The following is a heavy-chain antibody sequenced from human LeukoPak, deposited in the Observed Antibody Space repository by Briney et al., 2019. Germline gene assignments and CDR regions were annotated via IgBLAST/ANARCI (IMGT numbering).Heavy chain of an antibody. CDR3: ARDQGGYFDY. CDR2: IYSAGST. CDR1: GFTVTSKR. J-gene: IGHJ4*02. V-gene: IGHV3-53*01. D-gene: IGHD3-16*01. Sequence: GGSLRLSCAASGFTVTSKRMSWVRQAPGKGLEWVSVIYSAGSTSYADSVKGRFTISRDNSKNTLYLQMNSLRAEDTAVYYCARDQGGYFDYWGQGTLVTVSS.